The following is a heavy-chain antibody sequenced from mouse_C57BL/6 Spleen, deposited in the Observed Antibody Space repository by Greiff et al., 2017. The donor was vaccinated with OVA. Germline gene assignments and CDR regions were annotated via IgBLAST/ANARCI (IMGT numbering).Heavy chain of an antibody. CDR3: ASNWDVRYFDV. CDR1: GYTLTSYW. D-gene: IGHD4-1*01. J-gene: IGHJ1*03. CDR2: IHPNSGST. Sequence: QVQLQQPGAELVKPGASVKLSCKASGYTLTSYWMHWVKQRPGQGLEWIGMIHPNSGSTNYNEKFKSKATLTVDKSSSTAYMQLSSLTSEDSAVYYCASNWDVRYFDVWGTGTTVTVSS. V-gene: IGHV1-64*01.